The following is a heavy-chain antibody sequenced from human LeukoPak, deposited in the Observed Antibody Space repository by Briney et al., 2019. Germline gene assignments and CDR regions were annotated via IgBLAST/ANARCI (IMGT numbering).Heavy chain of an antibody. CDR1: GYTFTGYY. V-gene: IGHV1-2*02. J-gene: IGHJ4*02. CDR2: INPNSGGT. CDR3: ARGQWLAGFDY. Sequence: ASVKVSCKTSGYTFTGYYMHWVRQAPGQGLEWMGWINPNSGGTTYAQNFQGRVTMTRDTSISTAYMELSRLRSDDTSVYYCARGQWLAGFDYWGQGTLVTVSS. D-gene: IGHD6-19*01.